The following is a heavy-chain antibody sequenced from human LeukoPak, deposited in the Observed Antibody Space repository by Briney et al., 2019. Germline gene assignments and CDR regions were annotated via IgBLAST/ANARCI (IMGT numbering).Heavy chain of an antibody. CDR1: GFTFSSYS. V-gene: IGHV3-21*01. D-gene: IGHD3-22*01. Sequence: GGSLRLSCAASGFTFSSYSMNWVRQAPGKGLEWVSSIISSSSYIYYADSVKGRFTISRDNAKNSLYLQMNSLRAEDTAVYYCARDRRGSPSSGYYLRDYWGQGTLVTVSS. CDR3: ARDRRGSPSSGYYLRDY. CDR2: IISSSSYI. J-gene: IGHJ4*02.